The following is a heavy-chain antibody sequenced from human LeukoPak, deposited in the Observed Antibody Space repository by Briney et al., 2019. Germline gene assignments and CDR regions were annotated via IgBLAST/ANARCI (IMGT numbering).Heavy chain of an antibody. D-gene: IGHD6-19*01. CDR1: GGTFSSYA. V-gene: IGHV1-69*04. CDR3: AREGWYGSRQGFDY. J-gene: IGHJ4*02. CDR2: IIPILGIA. Sequence: VASVKVSCKASGGTFSSYAISWVRQAPGQGLEWMGRIIPILGIANYAQKFQDRVTITADKSTSTAYMELSSLRSEDTAVYYCAREGWYGSRQGFDYWGQGTLVTVSS.